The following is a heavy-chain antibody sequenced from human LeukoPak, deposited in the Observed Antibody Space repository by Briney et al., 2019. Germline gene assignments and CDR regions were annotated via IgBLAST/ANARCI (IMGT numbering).Heavy chain of an antibody. V-gene: IGHV4-59*01. D-gene: IGHD1-14*01. CDR3: AQTKGTVWFDP. CDR2: IYYSGST. J-gene: IGHJ5*02. Sequence: SETLSLTCTVSGGSINNYYWTWIRQPPGRGLEWIGYIYYSGSTNYNPSLKSRVTISVDTSKSQFSLKLSSVTAADTAIYYCAQTKGTVWFDPWGQGTLVTVSS. CDR1: GGSINNYY.